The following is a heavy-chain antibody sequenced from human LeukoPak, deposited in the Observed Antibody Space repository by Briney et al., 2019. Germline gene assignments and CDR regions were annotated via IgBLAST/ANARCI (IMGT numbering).Heavy chain of an antibody. CDR2: IYYSGST. J-gene: IGHJ4*02. V-gene: IGHV4-59*08. CDR3: ARAHRDSYYYDSSGYYLDPYYFDY. CDR1: GDSISNYY. D-gene: IGHD3-22*01. Sequence: PSETLSLTCTVSGDSISNYYWNWIRQPPGKGLEWIGYIYYSGSTNYNPSLKSRVTISIDTSKNQFSLKLSSVTAADTAVYYCARAHRDSYYYDSSGYYLDPYYFDYWGQGTLVTVSS.